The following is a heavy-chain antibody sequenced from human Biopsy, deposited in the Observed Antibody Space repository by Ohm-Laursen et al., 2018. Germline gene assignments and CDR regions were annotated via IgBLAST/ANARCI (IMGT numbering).Heavy chain of an antibody. CDR2: INHRGST. J-gene: IGHJ6*02. CDR1: GGSFSGYY. V-gene: IGHV4-34*01. CDR3: ARAVDYYDPYYYYGLDV. Sequence: SDTLSFTCAVYGGSFSGYYWSWIRQPPGKGLEWIGEINHRGSTNYNPSLKSRVTISVDTSKNQFSLKLRSVTAADTAVYYCARAVDYYDPYYYYGLDVWGQGTTVTVSS. D-gene: IGHD3-16*01.